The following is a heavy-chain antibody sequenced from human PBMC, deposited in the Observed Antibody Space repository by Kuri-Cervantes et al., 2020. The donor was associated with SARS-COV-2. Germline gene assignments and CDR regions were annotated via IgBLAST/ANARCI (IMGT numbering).Heavy chain of an antibody. V-gene: IGHV3-23*01. D-gene: IGHD3-16*01. CDR3: AKVGGHREYFQN. CDR1: GFTFSSYA. J-gene: IGHJ1*01. Sequence: GGSLRLSCAASGFTFSSYAMNWVRQAPGKGLEWVSVIGGSGVRTNYADSVKGRFTISRDNSKNTLYLQMNSLSAEDTAVYYCAKVGGHREYFQNWGQGTLVTVSS. CDR2: IGGSGVRT.